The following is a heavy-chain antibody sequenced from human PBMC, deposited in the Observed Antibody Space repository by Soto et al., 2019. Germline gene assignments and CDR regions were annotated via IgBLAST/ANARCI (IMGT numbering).Heavy chain of an antibody. D-gene: IGHD6-19*01. V-gene: IGHV3-11*06. CDR2: ISISSSYT. J-gene: IGHJ5*02. CDR1: GFTFSGYY. CDR3: ARVIAVAGKGWLDP. Sequence: GGSLRLSCAASGFTFSGYYMSLIRQSPGKGLEWVSYISISSSYTNYADSVKGRFTISRDNAKNSMYLQMNSLRAEDTAVYYCARVIAVAGKGWLDPWGQGIXVTVSS.